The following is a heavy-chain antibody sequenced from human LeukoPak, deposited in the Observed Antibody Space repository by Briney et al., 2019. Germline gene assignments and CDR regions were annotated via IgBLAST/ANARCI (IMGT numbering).Heavy chain of an antibody. CDR3: VREAAATLFDY. CDR2: STSSSYI. CDR1: GFTFSSYS. Sequence: GGSLRLSCAAYGFTFSSYSMISTSSSYIYYADSVKGRFTISRDNAKNSLSLQMNSLRAEDTAVYYCVREAAATLFDYWGQGTLVTVSS. V-gene: IGHV3-21*01. J-gene: IGHJ4*02. D-gene: IGHD1-26*01.